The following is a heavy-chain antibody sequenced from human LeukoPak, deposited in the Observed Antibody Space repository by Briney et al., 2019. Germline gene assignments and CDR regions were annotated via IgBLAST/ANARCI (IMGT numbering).Heavy chain of an antibody. CDR2: ISGSGRNT. CDR3: AKVLGIYGSGWYLAY. Sequence: VQPGGSLRLSCAASGFTVSSNYMSWVRQAPGKGLEWLSGISGSGRNTYYADSVKGRFTISRDNSKNTLYLQMNSLRAEDSAVYYCAKVLGIYGSGWYLAYWGQGTLVTVSS. D-gene: IGHD6-13*01. V-gene: IGHV3-23*01. J-gene: IGHJ4*02. CDR1: GFTVSSNY.